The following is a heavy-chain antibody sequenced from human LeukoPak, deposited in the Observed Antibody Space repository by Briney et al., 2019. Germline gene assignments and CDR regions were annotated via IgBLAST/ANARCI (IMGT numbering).Heavy chain of an antibody. CDR1: GFTFSSYE. CDR3: VKDFYSGSSGGFHY. J-gene: IGHJ4*02. Sequence: GGSLRLSCAASGFTFSSYEMNWVRQAPGKGLEWVSYISSSGSTIYYADSVKGRFTISRDNAKSSLYLQMNNLRAEDMAFYYCVKDFYSGSSGGFHYWGQGTLVTVSS. CDR2: ISSSGSTI. V-gene: IGHV3-48*03. D-gene: IGHD3-3*01.